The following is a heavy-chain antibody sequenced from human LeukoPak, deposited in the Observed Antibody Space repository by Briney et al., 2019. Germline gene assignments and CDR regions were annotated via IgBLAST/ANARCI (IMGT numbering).Heavy chain of an antibody. CDR1: GYTFTSYG. J-gene: IGHJ4*02. CDR2: ISAYNGNT. CDR3: AREGKLTGYSGGLGFNY. D-gene: IGHD6-19*01. Sequence: ASVKVSCKASGYTFTSYGISWVRQAPGQGLEWMGWISAYNGNTNYAQKLQGRVTMTTDTSTSTAYMELRSLRSDDTAVYYCAREGKLTGYSGGLGFNYWGQGNLVTVSS. V-gene: IGHV1-18*01.